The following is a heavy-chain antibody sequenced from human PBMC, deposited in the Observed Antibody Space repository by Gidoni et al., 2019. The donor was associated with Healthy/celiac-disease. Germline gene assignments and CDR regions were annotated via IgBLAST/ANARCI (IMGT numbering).Heavy chain of an antibody. J-gene: IGHJ6*02. CDR1: GFTFSSYS. V-gene: IGHV3-48*01. Sequence: EVQLVESGGGLVQPGGSLRLSCAASGFTFSSYSMNWVRQAPGKGLEWVSYFSSSSSTIYYADSVKGRFTISRDNAKNSLYLQMNSLRAEDTAVYYCASIAAAGIRPDYYYGMDVWGQGTTVTVSS. D-gene: IGHD6-13*01. CDR2: FSSSSSTI. CDR3: ASIAAAGIRPDYYYGMDV.